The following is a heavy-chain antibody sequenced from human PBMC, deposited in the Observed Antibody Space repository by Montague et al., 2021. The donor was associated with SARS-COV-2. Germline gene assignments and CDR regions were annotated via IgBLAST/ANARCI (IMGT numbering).Heavy chain of an antibody. J-gene: IGHJ4*02. V-gene: IGHV4-34*01. CDR2: VNPSGGS. CDR1: GGSLSTNY. D-gene: IGHD3-9*01. Sequence: SETLSLTCAVLGGSLSTNYWAWVRQPPGKGLEWIGDVNPSGGSTHYHPSLNGRVKISVDRSSNQMSLHLESVTAADTAVYYCARVPLYFEGFDSWGPGILVAVSA. CDR3: ARVPLYFEGFDS.